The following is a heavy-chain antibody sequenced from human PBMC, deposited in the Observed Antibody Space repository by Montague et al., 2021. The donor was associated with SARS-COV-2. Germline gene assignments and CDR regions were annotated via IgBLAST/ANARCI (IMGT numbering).Heavy chain of an antibody. D-gene: IGHD6-13*01. CDR3: ARVGRQQLVRLSGMDV. CDR1: GGSISSSSYY. V-gene: IGHV4-39*07. Sequence: SETLSLTCTVSGGSISSSSYYWGWIRQPPGKGLEWIGCIYYSGSTYYNPSLKSRVTISVDTSKNQFSLKLSSVTAADTAMYYCARVGRQQLVRLSGMDVWGQGTTVTVSS. CDR2: IYYSGST. J-gene: IGHJ6*02.